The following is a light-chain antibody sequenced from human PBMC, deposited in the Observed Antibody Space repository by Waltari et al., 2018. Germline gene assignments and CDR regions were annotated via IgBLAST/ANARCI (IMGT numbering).Light chain of an antibody. CDR1: RAIASN. CDR3: QQFNTGYS. J-gene: IGKJ2*01. CDR2: DAS. V-gene: IGKV3-15*01. Sequence: EIVMTQSPATLSVSPGGGATLSCRASRAIASNVAWYQQRPGQPLRLLNFDASTRATGIPERFSGSWSGPEFTLTISSLQSEDSAVYFCQQFNTGYSFGQGTKLEI.